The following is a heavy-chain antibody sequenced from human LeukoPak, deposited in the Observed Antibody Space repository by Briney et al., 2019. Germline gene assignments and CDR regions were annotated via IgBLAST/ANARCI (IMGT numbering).Heavy chain of an antibody. Sequence: SETLSLTCTVSGGSISSYYWSWIRQPPGKGLEWIGSIYYTGSTYYNPSLKSRVTISLDMSKNHFSLKLSSVTAADTAVYYCARVHYYDSSDYYDTSCFDYWGQGTLVTVSS. D-gene: IGHD3-22*01. CDR2: IYYTGST. J-gene: IGHJ4*02. V-gene: IGHV4-59*12. CDR1: GGSISSYY. CDR3: ARVHYYDSSDYYDTSCFDY.